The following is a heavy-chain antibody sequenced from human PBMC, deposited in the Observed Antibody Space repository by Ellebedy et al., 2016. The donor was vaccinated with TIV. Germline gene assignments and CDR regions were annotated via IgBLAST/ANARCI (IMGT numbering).Heavy chain of an antibody. CDR3: ASWPHSSSWYGEFDY. D-gene: IGHD6-19*01. CDR2: VIPFFGTA. Sequence: AASVKVSCKASGVTFNKYAFAWVRQAPGQGLEWMGGVIPFFGTANYAQRFQGKVTITADGSTSTAFMELSSLTSEDTAVYYCASWPHSSSWYGEFDYWGQGTLVTVS. J-gene: IGHJ4*02. CDR1: GVTFNKYA. V-gene: IGHV1-69*13.